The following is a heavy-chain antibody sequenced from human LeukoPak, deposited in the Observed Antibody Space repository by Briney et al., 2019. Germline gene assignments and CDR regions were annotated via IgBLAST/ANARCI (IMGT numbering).Heavy chain of an antibody. CDR2: INHSGST. V-gene: IGHV4-34*01. D-gene: IGHD2-15*01. Sequence: SETLSLTCAVYGGSFSGYYWSWMRQPPGKGLEWIGEINHSGSTNYNPSLKSRVTISVDTSKNQFSLKLSSVTAADTDVYYCARGGLLGVVVAATNPEIDYWGQGTLVTVSS. CDR1: GGSFSGYY. CDR3: ARGGLLGVVVAATNPEIDY. J-gene: IGHJ4*02.